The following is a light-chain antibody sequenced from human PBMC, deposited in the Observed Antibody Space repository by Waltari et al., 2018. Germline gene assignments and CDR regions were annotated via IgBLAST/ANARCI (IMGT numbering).Light chain of an antibody. CDR1: QSLVYINGLTY. J-gene: IGKJ1*01. Sequence: DIVMTQTPISMSVNQGQPASISCKSSQSLVYINGLTYFYWYLQKPGPPPQLLISEVSKRLSGVPDRFSGSVSGTDFTLSISRVEAGDVGVYSCMQTVQHPWTFGQWTKVEIK. V-gene: IGKV2D-29*01. CDR2: EVS. CDR3: MQTVQHPWT.